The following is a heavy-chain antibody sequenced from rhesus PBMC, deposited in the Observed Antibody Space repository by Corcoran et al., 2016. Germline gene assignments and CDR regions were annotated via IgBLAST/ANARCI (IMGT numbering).Heavy chain of an antibody. CDR1: GFTSGNSA. CDR2: IRSGGSI. V-gene: IGHV3S43*01. CDR3: AKDTGSSWSLSFDY. Sequence: EVQLVESGGGLVQPGGSLRLSCAAPGFTSGNSALIWIRQAPGKGLEWVSYIRSGGSIYYSDSVKGRFTISRDNAKNTLYLQMSSLRVEDTAVYYCAKDTGSSWSLSFDYWGQGVLVTVSS. J-gene: IGHJ4*01. D-gene: IGHD6-13*01.